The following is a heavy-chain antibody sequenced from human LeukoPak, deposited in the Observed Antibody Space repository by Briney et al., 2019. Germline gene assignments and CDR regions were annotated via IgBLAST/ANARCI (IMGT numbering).Heavy chain of an antibody. V-gene: IGHV4-59*01. D-gene: IGHD3-22*01. CDR3: ARANDSSSWGAFDI. Sequence: SETLTLTCTVSGGSISSYYWSWIRQPPGKGLEWIGYIYYSGSTNYNPSLKSRVTISVDTSKNQFSLKLSSVTAADTAVYYCARANDSSSWGAFDIWGQGTMVTVSS. CDR2: IYYSGST. CDR1: GGSISSYY. J-gene: IGHJ3*02.